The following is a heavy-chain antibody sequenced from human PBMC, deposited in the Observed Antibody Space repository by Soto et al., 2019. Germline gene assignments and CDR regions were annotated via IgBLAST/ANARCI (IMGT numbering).Heavy chain of an antibody. CDR3: ARGIAARRYGMHV. CDR1: GFTFSSYW. V-gene: IGHV3-7*03. D-gene: IGHD6-6*01. CDR2: IKQDGSEK. J-gene: IGHJ6*02. Sequence: GGSLRLSCAASGFTFSSYWMSWVRQAPGKGLEWVANIKQDGSEKYYVDSVKDRFTISRDNAKNSLYLQMNSLRAEDTAVYYCARGIAARRYGMHVRGQGTTGTVSS.